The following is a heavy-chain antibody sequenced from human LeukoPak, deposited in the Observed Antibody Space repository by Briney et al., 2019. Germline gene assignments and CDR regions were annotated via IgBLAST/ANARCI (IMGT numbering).Heavy chain of an antibody. CDR1: GFTFTDYG. CDR2: INWNGGST. J-gene: IGHJ4*02. Sequence: GGSLRLSCAASGFTFTDYGMSWVRQAPGMGLEWVSGINWNGGSTGYADSVKGRFTISRDNAKNSLYLQMNSLRAEDTALYYCARDGRSGWYSDYWGQGTLVTVSS. CDR3: ARDGRSGWYSDY. D-gene: IGHD6-19*01. V-gene: IGHV3-20*04.